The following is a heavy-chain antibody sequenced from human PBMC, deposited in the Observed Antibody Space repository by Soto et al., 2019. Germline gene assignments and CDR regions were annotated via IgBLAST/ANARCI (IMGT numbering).Heavy chain of an antibody. V-gene: IGHV4-34*01. CDR3: ARGRLTLLEVVIGSWIDP. D-gene: IGHD3-22*01. CDR2: INHSGNT. CDR1: GGSFSGYY. Sequence: PLETLSLTCAVYGGSFSGYYWSWLRQPPGNRLEWIGEINHSGNTNYNPSLRSRVTLSVDSSKNQFSLKLSSVTAADTAVYYCARGRLTLLEVVIGSWIDPWGQGTLVTVS. J-gene: IGHJ5*02.